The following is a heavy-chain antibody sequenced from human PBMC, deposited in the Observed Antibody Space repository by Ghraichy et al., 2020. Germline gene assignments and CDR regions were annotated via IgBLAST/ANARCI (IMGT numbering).Heavy chain of an antibody. CDR2: IYSGGST. CDR3: ARAYPTWIQLWSHHYGMDV. V-gene: IGHV3-53*01. J-gene: IGHJ6*02. D-gene: IGHD5-18*01. CDR1: GFTVSSNY. Sequence: GGSLRLSCAASGFTVSSNYMSWVRQAPGKGLEWVSVIYSGGSTYYADSVKGRFTISRDNSKNTLYLQMNSLRAEDTAVYYCARAYPTWIQLWSHHYGMDVWGQGTTVTVSS.